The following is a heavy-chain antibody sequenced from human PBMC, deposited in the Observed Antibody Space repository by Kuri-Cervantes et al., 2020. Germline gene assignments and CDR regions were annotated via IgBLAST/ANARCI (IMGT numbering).Heavy chain of an antibody. CDR3: ARDRGDGYNF. V-gene: IGHV3-23*01. CDR1: GFTFDDYA. Sequence: GGSLRLSCAASGFTFDDYAMHWVRQAPGKGLEWVSAISGSGGSTYYADSVKGRFTISRDNSKNTLYLQMNSLRAEDTAVYYCARDRGDGYNFWGQGTLVTVSS. J-gene: IGHJ4*02. D-gene: IGHD5-24*01. CDR2: ISGSGGST.